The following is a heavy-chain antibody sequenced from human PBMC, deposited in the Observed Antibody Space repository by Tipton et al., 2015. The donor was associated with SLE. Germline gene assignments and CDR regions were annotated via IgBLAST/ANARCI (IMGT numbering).Heavy chain of an antibody. D-gene: IGHD3-10*01. CDR3: ARGQFGYYYGYSDRNYCDP. Sequence: TLSLTCAVYGGSFSGHYYSWIRQTPGKGLEWIGEINDKGLTNYNPSLKSRVTISVDTSKNQFSLKLNSMTAADTAVYCCARGQFGYYYGYSDRNYCDPWGQGALVSVSP. V-gene: IGHV4-34*01. CDR2: INDKGLT. J-gene: IGHJ5*02. CDR1: GGSFSGHY.